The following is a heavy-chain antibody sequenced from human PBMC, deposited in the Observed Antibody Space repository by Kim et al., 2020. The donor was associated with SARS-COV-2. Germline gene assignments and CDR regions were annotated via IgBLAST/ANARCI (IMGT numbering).Heavy chain of an antibody. CDR3: ARGSDRSNGGDC. V-gene: IGHV4-31*03. J-gene: IGHJ4*02. CDR1: GGSVSGGGYY. CDR2: IHPSGTI. D-gene: IGHD3-16*01. Sequence: SETLSLTCTVSGGSVSGGGYYWSWTRQHPGKGLERIGYIHPSGTIYWNPSFRSRATISVDTSENQFSLKFNSVTAADTAVYFCARGSDRSNGGDCWGQGTLLSVSS.